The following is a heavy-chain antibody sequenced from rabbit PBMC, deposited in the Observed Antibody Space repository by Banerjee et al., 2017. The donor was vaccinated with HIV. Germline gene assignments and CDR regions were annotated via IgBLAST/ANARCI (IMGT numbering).Heavy chain of an antibody. CDR1: GFSFSSRYW. J-gene: IGHJ4*01. CDR2: IYADSSGNT. V-gene: IGHV1S45*01. Sequence: QEQLEESGGDLVKPEGSLTLTCTASGFSFSSRYWICWVRQAPGKGLEWIACIYADSSGNTYYASWAKGRFTISKTSSTTVTLQMTSLTVADTATYFCARRSSSSGADYYTLWGQGTLVTVS. CDR3: ARRSSSSGADYYTL. D-gene: IGHD1-1*01.